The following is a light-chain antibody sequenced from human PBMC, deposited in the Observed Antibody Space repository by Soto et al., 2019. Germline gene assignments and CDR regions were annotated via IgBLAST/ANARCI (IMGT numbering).Light chain of an antibody. Sequence: DIQMTHSPSALSASVANRVTITCQTTQDISSHLNWYQQKPGKAPKVLIYDASNLEIGVPTRFSGSGSGTEFTFTIRGLQPEDIATYYCQQFNNVPLTFGGGTKVDIK. V-gene: IGKV1-33*01. CDR3: QQFNNVPLT. CDR1: QDISSH. CDR2: DAS. J-gene: IGKJ4*01.